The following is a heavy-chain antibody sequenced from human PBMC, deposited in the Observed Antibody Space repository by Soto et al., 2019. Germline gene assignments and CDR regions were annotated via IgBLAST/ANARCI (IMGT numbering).Heavy chain of an antibody. D-gene: IGHD6-13*01. CDR3: ARDHRIAAAGTRWFDP. Sequence: PGGSLRLCCAASGFTFSSYWMSWVRQAPGKGLEWVANIKQDGSEKYYVDSVKGRFTISRDNAKNSLYLQMNSLRAEDTAVYYCARDHRIAAAGTRWFDPWGQGTLVTVSS. J-gene: IGHJ5*02. CDR1: GFTFSSYW. V-gene: IGHV3-7*04. CDR2: IKQDGSEK.